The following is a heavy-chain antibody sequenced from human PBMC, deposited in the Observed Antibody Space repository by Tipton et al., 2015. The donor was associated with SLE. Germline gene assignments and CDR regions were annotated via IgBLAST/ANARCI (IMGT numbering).Heavy chain of an antibody. CDR1: GFTFDDYA. J-gene: IGHJ4*02. Sequence: SLRLSCTASGFTFDDYAMHWVRQAPGKGLEWVSGISRNSGSIRYADSVKGRFTISRDNAKSSLYLQMNSLRGEDTALYYCAKGYCSGGTCYTYGDYWGQGTLVTVSS. D-gene: IGHD2-15*01. V-gene: IGHV3-9*01. CDR2: ISRNSGSI. CDR3: AKGYCSGGTCYTYGDY.